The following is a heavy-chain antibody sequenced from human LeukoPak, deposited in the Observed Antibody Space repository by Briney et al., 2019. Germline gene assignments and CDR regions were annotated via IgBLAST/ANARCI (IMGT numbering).Heavy chain of an antibody. J-gene: IGHJ4*02. CDR3: ARGSGSKADY. CDR1: GYRLTSYW. V-gene: IGHV5-51*01. CDR2: IYPAESAT. D-gene: IGHD6-13*01. Sequence: GESLKISCKASGYRLTSYWIGWVRQMPGRGLEWMGIIYPAESATRYSPSFHGQVTISVDKSIDTAYLQWSSLKASDTAMYYCARGSGSKADYWGQGILVTVSS.